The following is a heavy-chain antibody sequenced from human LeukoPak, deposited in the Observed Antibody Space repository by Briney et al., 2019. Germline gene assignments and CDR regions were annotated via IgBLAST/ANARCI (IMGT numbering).Heavy chain of an antibody. CDR3: ARNRAYRSGWTDH. V-gene: IGHV3-7*01. Sequence: PGGSLRLSCAASGFTFSNYWMSWVRQAPGKGLEWMANIKKDGSEKYYVDSVKGRFTISRDNAKNSLFLQMNSLRAEDTAVYYCARNRAYRSGWTDHWGQGTLVTVSS. J-gene: IGHJ5*02. CDR2: IKKDGSEK. D-gene: IGHD6-19*01. CDR1: GFTFSNYW.